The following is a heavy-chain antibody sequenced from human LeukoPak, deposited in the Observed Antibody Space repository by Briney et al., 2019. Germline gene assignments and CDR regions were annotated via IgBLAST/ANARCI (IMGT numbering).Heavy chain of an antibody. CDR3: AREGREQWPAPNWFDP. Sequence: PGGSLRLSCAASGFTFSSYSMNWVRQAPGKGLEWVSSISSSSYIYYADSVKGRFTISRDNAKNSLYLQMNSLRAEDTAVYYCAREGREQWPAPNWFDPWGQGTLVTVSS. J-gene: IGHJ5*02. V-gene: IGHV3-21*01. CDR2: ISSSSYI. D-gene: IGHD6-19*01. CDR1: GFTFSSYS.